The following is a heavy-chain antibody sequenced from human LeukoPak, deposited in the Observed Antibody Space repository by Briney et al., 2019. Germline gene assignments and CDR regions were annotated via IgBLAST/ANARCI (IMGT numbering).Heavy chain of an antibody. CDR1: GFTVSSNY. J-gene: IGHJ4*02. V-gene: IGHV3-66*01. Sequence: PGGSLRLSCAGSGFTVSSNYMSWVRQAPGKGLEWVSVIYSGGATYYADSVKGRFTISTDNSKNTLYLQMNSLTAEDTAVYYCARSSSNWGQGTLVTVSS. D-gene: IGHD6-6*01. CDR2: IYSGGAT. CDR3: ARSSSN.